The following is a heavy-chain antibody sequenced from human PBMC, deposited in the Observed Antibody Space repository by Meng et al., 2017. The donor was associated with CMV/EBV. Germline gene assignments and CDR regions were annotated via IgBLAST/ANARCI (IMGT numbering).Heavy chain of an antibody. Sequence: QLHLQGPGPGRVKPSQTLSLPCTVSGGSISSGDYYWSWIRQPPGKGLEWIGYIYYSGSTYYNPSLKSRVTISVDTSKNQFSLKLSSVTAADTAVYHCARDNRRGGVDYWGQGTLVTVSS. J-gene: IGHJ4*02. CDR1: GGSISSGDYY. V-gene: IGHV4-30-4*08. D-gene: IGHD3-3*01. CDR2: IYYSGST. CDR3: ARDNRRGGVDY.